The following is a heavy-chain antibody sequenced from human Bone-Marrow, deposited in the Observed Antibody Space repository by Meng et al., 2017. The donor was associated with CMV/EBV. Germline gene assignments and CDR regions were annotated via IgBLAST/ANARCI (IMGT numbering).Heavy chain of an antibody. CDR3: AVIRRWLQNPYGMDV. J-gene: IGHJ6*02. D-gene: IGHD5-24*01. V-gene: IGHV3-72*01. Sequence: GEYLKISCAASGFTFSDHYMDWVRQAPGKGLEWVGRTRNKANSYTTEYAASVKGRFTISRDDSKNSLYLQMNSLKTEDTAVYYCAVIRRWLQNPYGMDVWGQGTTVTVSS. CDR1: GFTFSDHY. CDR2: TRNKANSYTT.